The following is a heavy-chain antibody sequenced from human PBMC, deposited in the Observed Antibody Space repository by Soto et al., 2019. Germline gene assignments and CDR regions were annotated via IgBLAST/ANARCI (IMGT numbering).Heavy chain of an antibody. Sequence: GGSLRLSCTASGFTFNNYDMSWVRQAPGKGLEWVSYISSSITTVYYADSVKGRFTISRDNAQNSLYLQMNSLRNEDTAVYYCARDRRYAEFSLDYWGQGALVTV. D-gene: IGHD3-10*01. CDR3: ARDRRYAEFSLDY. CDR1: GFTFNNYD. J-gene: IGHJ4*02. V-gene: IGHV3-48*02. CDR2: ISSSITTV.